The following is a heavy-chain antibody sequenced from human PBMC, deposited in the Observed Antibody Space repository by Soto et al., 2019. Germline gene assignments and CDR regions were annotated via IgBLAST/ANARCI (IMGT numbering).Heavy chain of an antibody. CDR1: GFTFSSYA. Sequence: EVQLVESGEGLVQPGGSLRLSCAASGFTFSSYAMHWVRQAPGKGLEYVSAISSNGGSTYYTDSVKGRFTISRDNSKNTLYLQMGSLRAEDMAVYYCTRGVGEGGSYYFDYWGQGNLVTVSS. V-gene: IGHV3-64*02. J-gene: IGHJ4*02. CDR2: ISSNGGST. D-gene: IGHD1-26*01. CDR3: TRGVGEGGSYYFDY.